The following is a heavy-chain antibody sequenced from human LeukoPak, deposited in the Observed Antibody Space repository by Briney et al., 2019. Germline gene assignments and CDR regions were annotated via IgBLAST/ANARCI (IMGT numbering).Heavy chain of an antibody. CDR2: TYYRSKWYN. CDR1: GDSVSSNSAA. CDR3: ARGAIFGVVNYYYYGMDV. J-gene: IGHJ6*02. D-gene: IGHD3-3*01. Sequence: SQTLSLTCAISGDSVSSNSAAWNWIRQSPSRGLEWLGRTYYRSKWYNDYAVSVKSRITINPDTSKNQFSLQLNSVTPEDTAVYYCARGAIFGVVNYYYYGMDVWGQGTTVTVSS. V-gene: IGHV6-1*01.